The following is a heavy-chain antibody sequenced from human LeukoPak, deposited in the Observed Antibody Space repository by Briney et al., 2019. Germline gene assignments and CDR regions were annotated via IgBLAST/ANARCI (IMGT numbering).Heavy chain of an antibody. CDR1: GFTFGDYG. Sequence: PGGSLRLSCTASGFTFGDYGMSWFRQAPGKGLEWVGFIGSEPHDTTPQYGASVQGRFTISKDDSRRIAFLQMSSLKTEDTAVYYCSRSAGYDFILEYWGQGTLVSVSS. CDR3: SRSAGYDFILEY. CDR2: IGSEPHDTTP. V-gene: IGHV3-49*03. D-gene: IGHD5-12*01. J-gene: IGHJ4*02.